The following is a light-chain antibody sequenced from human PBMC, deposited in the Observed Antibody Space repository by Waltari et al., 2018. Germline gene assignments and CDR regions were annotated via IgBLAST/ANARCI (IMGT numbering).Light chain of an antibody. J-gene: IGKJ1*01. Sequence: EIVMTQSPATLSVSPGERATLSCRASQRVSSKLAWYQQKHGQAPRLLIYGASTRATGIPARFSGSGSGTEFTLTISSLQSEDFAVYYCQHYDNWPPWTFGQGTKVEIK. V-gene: IGKV3-15*01. CDR3: QHYDNWPPWT. CDR1: QRVSSK. CDR2: GAS.